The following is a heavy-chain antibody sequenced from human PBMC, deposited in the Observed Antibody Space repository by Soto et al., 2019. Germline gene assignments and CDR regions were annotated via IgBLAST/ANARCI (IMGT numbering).Heavy chain of an antibody. V-gene: IGHV1-69*13. J-gene: IGHJ4*02. Sequence: EASVKVSCKASGGTFSSYAISWVRQAPGQGLEWMGGIIPIFGTANYAQKFQGRVTITADESTSTAYMELSSLRSEDTAVYYCARGSGSYFGPPPYWGQGTLVTVSS. D-gene: IGHD1-26*01. CDR1: GGTFSSYA. CDR2: IIPIFGTA. CDR3: ARGSGSYFGPPPY.